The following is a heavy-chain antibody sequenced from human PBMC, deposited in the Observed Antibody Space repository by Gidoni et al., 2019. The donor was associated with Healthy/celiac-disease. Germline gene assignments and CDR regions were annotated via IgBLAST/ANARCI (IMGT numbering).Heavy chain of an antibody. Sequence: QVQLQQWGAGLLKPSETLSLHCAVYGGTFSGYYWSWIRQSPGKGLEWIWEINHSGSTNYNPSLKSRVTISVDTSKNLFSLKLSSVTAADTAVYYCAIGRRDYGLGYCSGGSCGIDYWGQGTLVTVSS. CDR1: GGTFSGYY. CDR2: INHSGST. D-gene: IGHD2-15*01. J-gene: IGHJ4*02. V-gene: IGHV4-34*01. CDR3: AIGRRDYGLGYCSGGSCGIDY.